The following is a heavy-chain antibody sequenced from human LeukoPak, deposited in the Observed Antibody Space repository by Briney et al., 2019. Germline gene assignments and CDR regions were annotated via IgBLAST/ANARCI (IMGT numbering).Heavy chain of an antibody. D-gene: IGHD1-14*01. CDR3: AAGEPYVY. J-gene: IGHJ4*02. V-gene: IGHV3-33*01. CDR1: GFTFTTYG. CDR2: IWCDGSNK. Sequence: GGSLRLSCAASGFTFTTYGMHWVRQAPGKGLEWVAIIWCDGSNKYYADSVKGRFTISRDNSKNTLYLQMNNLRADDTAVYYCAAGEPYVYWGQGTLVTVSS.